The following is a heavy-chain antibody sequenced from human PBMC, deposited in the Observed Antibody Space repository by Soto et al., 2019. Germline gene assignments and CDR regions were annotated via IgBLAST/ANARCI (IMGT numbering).Heavy chain of an antibody. Sequence: SETLSLTCAVSGGSISSGGYSWSWIQQPPGKGLEWIGYIYHSGSTYYNPSLKSRVTISVDRSKNQFSLKLSSVTAADTDVYYCARVPGPWGQGTLVTVSS. CDR1: GGSISSGGYS. CDR2: IYHSGST. V-gene: IGHV4-30-2*01. CDR3: ARVPGP. J-gene: IGHJ5*02.